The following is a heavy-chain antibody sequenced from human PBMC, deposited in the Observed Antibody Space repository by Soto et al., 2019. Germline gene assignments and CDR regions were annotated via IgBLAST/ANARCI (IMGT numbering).Heavy chain of an antibody. CDR1: GYTFTSYG. J-gene: IGHJ4*02. Sequence: QVQLVQSGAEVKKPGASVKVSCKASGYTFTSYGISWVRQAPGQGLEWMGWISAYNGNTNYAQKLQGRVTMTTDTSTSTAYLELRCLRSDDTAVYYCARDSYYYGSGSYFSPAYWGQGTLVTVSS. CDR2: ISAYNGNT. CDR3: ARDSYYYGSGSYFSPAY. V-gene: IGHV1-18*01. D-gene: IGHD3-10*01.